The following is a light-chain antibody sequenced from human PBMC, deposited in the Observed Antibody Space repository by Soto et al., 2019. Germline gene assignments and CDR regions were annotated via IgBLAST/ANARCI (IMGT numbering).Light chain of an antibody. CDR1: QGISSY. CDR2: AAS. V-gene: IGKV1-8*01. J-gene: IGKJ4*01. CDR3: QQYYSYLLT. Sequence: AIRMTQSPSSLSASTGDRVTIPCRASQGISSYLAWYQQKPGKAPKLLIYAASTLQSGVPSRFSGSGSGTDFTLTISCLQSEDFATYYCQQYYSYLLTFGGGTKVDIK.